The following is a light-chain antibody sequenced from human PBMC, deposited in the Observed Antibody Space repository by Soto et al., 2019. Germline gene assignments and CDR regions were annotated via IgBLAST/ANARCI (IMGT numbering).Light chain of an antibody. J-gene: IGKJ5*01. Sequence: ETVLTQSPGTLSLSPGERATLSCRASQSVSSSSLAWYQQKPGQAPRLLIYDASNRATGIPARFSGSGSGTDFTLTINSLEPEDSAVYYCQQRSNWPSITFGQGTRLEIK. CDR2: DAS. CDR1: QSVSSSS. V-gene: IGKV3-11*01. CDR3: QQRSNWPSIT.